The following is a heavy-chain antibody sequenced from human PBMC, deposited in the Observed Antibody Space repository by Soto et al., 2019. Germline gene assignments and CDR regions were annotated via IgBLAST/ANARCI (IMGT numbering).Heavy chain of an antibody. Sequence: QVQLQESGPGLVKPSETLSLTCTVSGDAISSGARSWSWIRQHPGRGLEWIGSIHYSGTTYYNPSLISRISISLVTSQNQFSLPLSSVTAADTAVYWCAGAPNLYSFAFWGQGPLVTVSS. J-gene: IGHJ4*02. CDR2: IHYSGTT. CDR1: GDAISSGARS. V-gene: IGHV4-31*03. CDR3: AGAPNLYSFAF.